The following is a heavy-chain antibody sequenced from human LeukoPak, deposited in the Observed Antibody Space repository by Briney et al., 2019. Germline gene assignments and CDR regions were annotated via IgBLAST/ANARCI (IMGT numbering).Heavy chain of an antibody. CDR2: IFYSGST. D-gene: IGHD2-2*01. CDR3: AREGRYCSSTSCYGPAFDI. CDR1: GYSISSSNW. Sequence: SETLSLTCAVSGYSISSSNWWGWIRQPPGKGLEGIGYIFYSGSTYYNPSLKSRVTVSVDTSKNQFSLKLSSVTAVDTAVYYCAREGRYCSSTSCYGPAFDIWGQGTMVTVSS. V-gene: IGHV4-28*03. J-gene: IGHJ3*02.